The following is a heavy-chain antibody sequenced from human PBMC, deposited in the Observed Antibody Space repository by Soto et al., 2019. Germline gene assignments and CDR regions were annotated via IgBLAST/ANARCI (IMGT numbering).Heavy chain of an antibody. J-gene: IGHJ4*02. CDR3: ARGSTGYSSSWYRY. CDR2: IYNSGST. Sequence: PXXTLSLTCTVSGGSISSYYWRWILQPPGKGLEWIGYIYNSGSTNYNPSLKSRVTISVDTSKNQFSLNLSSVKAADTAVYYCARGSTGYSSSWYRYWGQGTLVTVS. V-gene: IGHV4-59*08. D-gene: IGHD6-13*01. CDR1: GGSISSYY.